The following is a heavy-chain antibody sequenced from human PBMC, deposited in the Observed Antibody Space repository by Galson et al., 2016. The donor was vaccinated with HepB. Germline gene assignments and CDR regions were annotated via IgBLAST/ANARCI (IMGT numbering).Heavy chain of an antibody. D-gene: IGHD2-8*02. Sequence: SLRLSCAASGFSLSDYAMHWVRQVAAKGLEWVAVARYEGSNEYHADSVKGRFTISRDNSKNTLYVQVNSLRAEDTDVYYCASAYCTGASCSAVIDSWGEGTLVTVSS. J-gene: IGHJ4*02. V-gene: IGHV3-33*01. CDR2: ARYEGSNE. CDR1: GFSLSDYA. CDR3: ASAYCTGASCSAVIDS.